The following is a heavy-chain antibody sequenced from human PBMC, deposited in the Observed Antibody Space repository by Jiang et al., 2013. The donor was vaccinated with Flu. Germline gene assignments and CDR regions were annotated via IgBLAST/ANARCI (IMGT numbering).Heavy chain of an antibody. CDR1: GFTFSSFG. V-gene: IGHV3-30*18. D-gene: IGHD6-19*01. CDR3: AKRHSSDWRYFDY. CDR2: ISYDGSNK. Sequence: VQLVESGGGVVQPGRSLRLSCAASGFTFSSFGMHWVRQAPGKGLEWVAVISYDGSNKYYADSVKGRFTISRDNSKNTVYLQMNSLRAEDTAVYYCAKRHSSDWRYFDYWGQGTLVTVSS. J-gene: IGHJ4*02.